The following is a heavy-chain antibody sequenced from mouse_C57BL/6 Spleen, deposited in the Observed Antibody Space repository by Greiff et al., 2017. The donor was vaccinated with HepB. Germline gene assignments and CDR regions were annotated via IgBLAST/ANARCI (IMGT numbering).Heavy chain of an antibody. CDR2: IHPNSGST. V-gene: IGHV1-64*01. Sequence: QVQLQQPGAELVKPGASVKLSCKASGYTFTSYWMHWVKQRPGQGLEWIGMIHPNSGSTNYNEKFKSKATLTVDKSSSTAYMQLSSLTSEDSAVYYCARSGDYGNYFDDWGQGTTLTVSS. D-gene: IGHD2-4*01. J-gene: IGHJ2*01. CDR1: GYTFTSYW. CDR3: ARSGDYGNYFDD.